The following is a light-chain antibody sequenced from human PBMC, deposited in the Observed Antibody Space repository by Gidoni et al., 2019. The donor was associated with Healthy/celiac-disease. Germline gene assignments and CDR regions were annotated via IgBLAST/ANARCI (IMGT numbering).Light chain of an antibody. J-gene: IGKJ1*01. CDR1: QSISSW. CDR3: QPSRT. V-gene: IGKV1-5*03. Sequence: DIQMTQSPSTLSASVGDRVTITCRASQSISSWLAWYQQKPGKAPKLLIYQASSLESGVPSRFSGRGSGTEFTLTISSLQPDDFATYYCQPSRTFGQGTKVEIK. CDR2: QAS.